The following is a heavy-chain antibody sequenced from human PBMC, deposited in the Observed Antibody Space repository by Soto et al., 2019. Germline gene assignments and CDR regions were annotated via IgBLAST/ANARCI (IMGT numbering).Heavy chain of an antibody. CDR3: ARGFARHYLDL. CDR2: INPNSGTT. Sequence: QVQLVQSGAEVKKPGASVRVSCRASDYTFTAYFIHWVRQAPGQGLEWVGSINPNSGTTKYAQKFRGWVTVTADTSIPTAYMELGRLRADDTAVYYCARGFARHYLDLWGQGTLVTVSS. V-gene: IGHV1-2*04. D-gene: IGHD3-3*01. J-gene: IGHJ4*02. CDR1: DYTFTAYF.